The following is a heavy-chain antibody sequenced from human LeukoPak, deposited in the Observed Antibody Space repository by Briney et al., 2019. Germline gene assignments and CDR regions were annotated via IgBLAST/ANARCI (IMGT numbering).Heavy chain of an antibody. CDR2: INPSGGST. V-gene: IGHV1-46*01. CDR3: ATSRTLDSSGYYCFDY. Sequence: GASVKVSCKASGYTFTSYYMHWVRQAPGQGLEWMGIINPSGGSTSYAQKFQGRVTMTRDTSTSTVYMELSSLRSEDTAVYYCATSRTLDSSGYYCFDYWGQGTLVIVSS. CDR1: GYTFTSYY. D-gene: IGHD3-22*01. J-gene: IGHJ4*02.